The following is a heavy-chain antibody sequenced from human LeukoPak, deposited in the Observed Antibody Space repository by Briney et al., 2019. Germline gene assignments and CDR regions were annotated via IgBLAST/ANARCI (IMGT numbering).Heavy chain of an antibody. CDR1: GYTFTGYY. D-gene: IGHD1-7*01. J-gene: IGHJ4*02. Sequence: SVKVSCKASGYTFTGYYMHWMRQAPGQGLEWMGWINPNSGSTNYAQKFQGRVTMTRDTSISTAYMELSRLTSDDTAVYYCARDGPVTGTYYFDYWGQGTLVTVSS. CDR2: INPNSGST. V-gene: IGHV1-2*02. CDR3: ARDGPVTGTYYFDY.